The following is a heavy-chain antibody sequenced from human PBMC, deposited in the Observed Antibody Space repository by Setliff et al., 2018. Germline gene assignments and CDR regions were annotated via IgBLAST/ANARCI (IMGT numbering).Heavy chain of an antibody. V-gene: IGHV4-61*10. CDR1: GGSISSGSYY. Sequence: PSETLSLTCTVSGGSISSGSYYWSWIRQPAGKGLEWIGYVYYNGNTNYSPSLKSRVTISADTSKNQVSLKLTSATAADTAVYYCARLSWDGLRYYGLDVWGQGATVTVSS. CDR3: ARLSWDGLRYYGLDV. J-gene: IGHJ6*02. D-gene: IGHD3-10*01. CDR2: VYYNGNT.